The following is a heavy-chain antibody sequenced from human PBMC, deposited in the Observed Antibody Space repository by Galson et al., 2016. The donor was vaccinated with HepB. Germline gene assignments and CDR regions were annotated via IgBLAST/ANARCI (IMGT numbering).Heavy chain of an antibody. V-gene: IGHV3-53*01. CDR3: VRGLFEK. J-gene: IGHJ4*02. CDR2: VDDGGTT. Sequence: SLRLSCAASGFNFRTYWMSWVRQAPGKGLEWVSLVDDGGTTFYADSVKGRFTMSRDTSTNTPSLQMNNLRAIDTAVYFCVRGLFEKWGQGTLVTVSS. CDR1: GFNFRTYW.